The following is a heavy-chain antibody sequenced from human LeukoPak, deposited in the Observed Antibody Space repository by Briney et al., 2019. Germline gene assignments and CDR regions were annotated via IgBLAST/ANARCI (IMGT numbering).Heavy chain of an antibody. CDR1: GVTVSSNY. J-gene: IGHJ4*02. Sequence: GGSLRLSCAASGVTVSSNYMSWVRQAPGKGLEWVSVIYSGCSTYYADSVKGRFIISRDISKNTLSLQMNSLRAEDTALYYCARAEDWNYRYWGQGTLVTVSS. CDR3: ARAEDWNYRY. D-gene: IGHD1-7*01. CDR2: IYSGCST. V-gene: IGHV3-66*01.